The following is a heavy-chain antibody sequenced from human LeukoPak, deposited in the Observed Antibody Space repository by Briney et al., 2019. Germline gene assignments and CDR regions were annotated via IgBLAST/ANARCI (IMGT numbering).Heavy chain of an antibody. D-gene: IGHD3-22*01. CDR3: AREGYDSSGYYFYYYYYYMDV. V-gene: IGHV1-18*01. J-gene: IGHJ6*03. CDR1: GYTFTSYG. Sequence: ASVKVSCKASGYTFTSYGISWVRQAPGQGLEWMGWISAYNGNTNYAQKLQGRVTMTTDTSTSTAYMELRSLRSDDTAVYYCAREGYDSSGYYFYYYYYYMDVWGKGTTVTVSS. CDR2: ISAYNGNT.